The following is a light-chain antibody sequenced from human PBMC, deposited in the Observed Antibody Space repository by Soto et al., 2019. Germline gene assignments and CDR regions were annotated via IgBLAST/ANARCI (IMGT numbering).Light chain of an antibody. CDR1: KIGTNS. J-gene: IGLJ2*01. CDR3: QVWDSSTDQNVV. CDR2: DES. Sequence: SYELTPPPSVSVAPGQTARITCGGNKIGTNSVHWYQQKPGQAPVLVVFDESDRPSGIPERFSGSNSGNTSTLTISRVEAVDEADYYGQVWDSSTDQNVVFGGGTKVTVL. V-gene: IGLV3-21*02.